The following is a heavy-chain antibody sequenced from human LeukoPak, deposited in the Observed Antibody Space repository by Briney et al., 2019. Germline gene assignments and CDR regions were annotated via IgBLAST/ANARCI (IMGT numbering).Heavy chain of an antibody. J-gene: IGHJ2*01. CDR3: ARAPTTSWGSSYFDR. CDR2: ISSSSYI. V-gene: IGHV3-21*01. Sequence: GGSLRLSCAASGFTFSSYSMNWVRQAPGKGLEWVSSISSSSYIYYADSVKGRFTISRDNAKNSLYLQMNSLRAEDTAVYYCARAPTTSWGSSYFDRWGRGTLGIVS. D-gene: IGHD7-27*01. CDR1: GFTFSSYS.